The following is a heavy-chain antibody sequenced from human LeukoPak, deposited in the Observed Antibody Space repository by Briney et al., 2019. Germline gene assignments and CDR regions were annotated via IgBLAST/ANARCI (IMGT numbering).Heavy chain of an antibody. Sequence: ASVTVSCKASGYTFTSYGISWVRQAPGQGLEWMGWISAYNGNTNYAQKLQGRVTMTTDTSTSTAYMELRSLRSDDTAVYYCARAHKGYCSGGSCPTLFDYRGQGTLVTVSS. CDR3: ARAHKGYCSGGSCPTLFDY. J-gene: IGHJ4*02. CDR2: ISAYNGNT. CDR1: GYTFTSYG. D-gene: IGHD2-15*01. V-gene: IGHV1-18*01.